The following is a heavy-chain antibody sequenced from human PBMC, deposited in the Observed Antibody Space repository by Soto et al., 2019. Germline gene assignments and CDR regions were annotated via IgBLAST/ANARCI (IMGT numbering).Heavy chain of an antibody. D-gene: IGHD5-18*01. CDR3: VKDFRRYTNGLDV. J-gene: IGHJ6*02. CDR2: ISWNSAST. CDR1: GFTYEDFA. Sequence: EVQLVESGGGWLEPGKSLSRSVLVSGFTYEDFAMHWVRQAPGKGLEWVSGISWNSASTGYADSVTGRFTISRDNAKNSLYLQMRNLTGDDTAMYYCVKDFRRYTNGLDVWGPGTSVTVSS. V-gene: IGHV3-9*01.